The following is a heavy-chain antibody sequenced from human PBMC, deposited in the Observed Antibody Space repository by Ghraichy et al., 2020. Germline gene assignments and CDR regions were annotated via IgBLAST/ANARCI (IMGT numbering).Heavy chain of an antibody. CDR2: IYYSGST. CDR3: ARVSRNSSSPGAFDI. D-gene: IGHD6-13*01. V-gene: IGHV4-59*01. CDR1: GGSISSYY. Sequence: SQTLSLTCTVSGGSISSYYWSWIRQPPGKGLEWIGYIYYSGSTNYNPSLKSRVTISVDTSKNQFSLKLSSVTAADTAVYYCARVSRNSSSPGAFDIWGQGTMVTVSS. J-gene: IGHJ3*02.